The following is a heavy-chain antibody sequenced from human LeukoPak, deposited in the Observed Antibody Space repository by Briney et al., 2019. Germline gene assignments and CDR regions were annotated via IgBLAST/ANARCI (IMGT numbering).Heavy chain of an antibody. CDR2: ISYDGSNK. D-gene: IGHD3-22*01. CDR1: GFTFSSYA. J-gene: IGHJ4*02. CDR3: ARGVTYYYDSSGYSY. Sequence: GRSLRLSCAASGFTFSSYAMHWVRQAPGKGLEWVAVISYDGSNKYYADSVKGRFTISRDNAKNSLYLQMDSLRAEDTAVYYCARGVTYYYDSSGYSYWGQGTLVTVSS. V-gene: IGHV3-30-3*01.